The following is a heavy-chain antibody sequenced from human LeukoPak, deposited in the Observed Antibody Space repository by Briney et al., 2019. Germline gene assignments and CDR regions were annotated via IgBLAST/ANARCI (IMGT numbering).Heavy chain of an antibody. D-gene: IGHD3-9*01. CDR3: ARGGFELRYFDWLPKYNWFDP. V-gene: IGHV4-34*01. CDR1: GGFFSGYY. Sequence: SETLSLTCAVYGGFFSGYYWSWLRQPPGKGLEWIGEIKHSGSNNYNPSLKSRVTISVDTSKNQFSLKLSSVTAADTAVYCCARGGFELRYFDWLPKYNWFDPWGQGTLVTVSS. J-gene: IGHJ5*02. CDR2: IKHSGSN.